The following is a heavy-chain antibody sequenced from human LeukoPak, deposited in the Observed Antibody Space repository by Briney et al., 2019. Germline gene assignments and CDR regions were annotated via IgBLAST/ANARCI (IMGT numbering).Heavy chain of an antibody. Sequence: ASVKVSCKASGYTFTSYGISWVRQAPGQGLEWMGWISAYNGNTNYAQKLQGRVTMTTDTSPSTAYMELRSLRSDDTAVYYCARDRYCSGGSCYSRGFDPWGQGTLVTVSS. CDR2: ISAYNGNT. D-gene: IGHD2-15*01. CDR3: ARDRYCSGGSCYSRGFDP. V-gene: IGHV1-18*01. CDR1: GYTFTSYG. J-gene: IGHJ5*02.